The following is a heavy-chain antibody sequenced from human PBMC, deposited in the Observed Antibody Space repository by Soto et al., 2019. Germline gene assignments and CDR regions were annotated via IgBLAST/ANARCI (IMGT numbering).Heavy chain of an antibody. Sequence: QVQLQQWGAGLLKPSETLSLTCAVYGGSFSGYYWSWIRQPPGKGLEWIGEINHSGSTNYNPSLKSRVTISVDTSKNQFSLKLSSVTAADTAVYYCARGGPIVVVPAAIITMVRGRNNWFDPWGQGTLVTVSS. J-gene: IGHJ5*02. CDR3: ARGGPIVVVPAAIITMVRGRNNWFDP. D-gene: IGHD2-2*02. V-gene: IGHV4-34*01. CDR2: INHSGST. CDR1: GGSFSGYY.